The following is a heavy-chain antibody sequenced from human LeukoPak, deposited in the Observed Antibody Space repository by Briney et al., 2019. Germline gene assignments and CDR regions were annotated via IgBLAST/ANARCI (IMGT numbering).Heavy chain of an antibody. CDR1: GFTFSTYG. CDR2: IKQDGSEK. CDR3: ARDYLSSSSWFDYYYYMDV. J-gene: IGHJ6*03. Sequence: GGSLRLSCAASGFTFSTYGMHWVRQAPGKGLEWVANIKQDGSEKYLVDSVKGRFTISRDNAKNPLYLQMNSLRVEDTAVYYCARDYLSSSSWFDYYYYMDVWGKGTTVTVSS. D-gene: IGHD6-13*01. V-gene: IGHV3-7*01.